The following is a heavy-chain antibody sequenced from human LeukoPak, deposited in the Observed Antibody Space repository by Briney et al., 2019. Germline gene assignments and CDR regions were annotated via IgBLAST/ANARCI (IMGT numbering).Heavy chain of an antibody. D-gene: IGHD5-18*01. V-gene: IGHV1-2*02. CDR2: INPKSGGT. J-gene: IGHJ5*02. Sequence: ASVKVSCKASGYTFTGYYMHWVRQAPGQGLEWMGWINPKSGGTNYAQKFQGRVTMTRDTSITTAYMELNSLIYDDTAVYYCARPRNPGEYTYETWGQGTLVTVSS. CDR3: ARPRNPGEYTYET. CDR1: GYTFTGYY.